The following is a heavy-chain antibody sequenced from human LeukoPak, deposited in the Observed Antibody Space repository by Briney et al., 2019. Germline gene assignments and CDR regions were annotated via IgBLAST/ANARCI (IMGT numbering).Heavy chain of an antibody. Sequence: GGSLRLSCAASGLSFSTCGMHWVRQAPGKGLEWVAFIRYDGGDKYYADSVKDRFTISRDNSKNTLYLQLNSLRAEDTAVYYCTKDWSSGSFNRAFDYWGQGTLATVSS. CDR1: GLSFSTCG. J-gene: IGHJ4*02. CDR3: TKDWSSGSFNRAFDY. CDR2: IRYDGGDK. V-gene: IGHV3-30*02. D-gene: IGHD1-26*01.